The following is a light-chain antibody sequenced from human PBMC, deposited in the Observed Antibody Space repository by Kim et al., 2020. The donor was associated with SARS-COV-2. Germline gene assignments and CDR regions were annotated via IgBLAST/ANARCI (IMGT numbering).Light chain of an antibody. V-gene: IGKV1-33*01. Sequence: SASVGDRVTSTCQASQDISSYLNWYQQKPGKAPKLLIYEAINLETGVPLRFSGSGSGTDFTLTISSLQPEDTATYYCQQYDNVSQSFGQGTKLEI. CDR3: QQYDNVSQS. CDR1: QDISSY. CDR2: EAI. J-gene: IGKJ2*03.